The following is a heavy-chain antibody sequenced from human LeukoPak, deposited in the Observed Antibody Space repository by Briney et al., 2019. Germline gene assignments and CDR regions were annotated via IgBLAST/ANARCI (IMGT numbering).Heavy chain of an antibody. CDR1: GFTFRNYA. V-gene: IGHV3-23*01. CDR2: ISGSGGSAGST. CDR3: AKAGGVRFDP. J-gene: IGHJ5*02. D-gene: IGHD1-26*01. Sequence: GGSLRLSCEASGFTFRNYAMSWVRPAPGKGLEWVSGISGSGGSAGSTYYADSVKGRFTISRDNSKDTLYLQMNSLRAEDTAVYYCAKAGGVRFDPWGQGTLVTVSS.